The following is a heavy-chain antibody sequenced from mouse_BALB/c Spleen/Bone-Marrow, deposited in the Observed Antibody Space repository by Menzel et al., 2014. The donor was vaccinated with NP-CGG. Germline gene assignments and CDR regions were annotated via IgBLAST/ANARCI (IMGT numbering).Heavy chain of an antibody. Sequence: VKLVESGPGLVAPSQSLSITCTVSGFSLTSYGVHWVRQPPGKGLEWLGVIWAGGSTNYNSTLMSRLSINKDNSKSQVFLKMNSRQTDDTAMYYCAKTTTAYYAMDYWGQGTSVTVSS. CDR2: IWAGGST. D-gene: IGHD1-2*01. CDR1: GFSLTSYG. CDR3: AKTTTAYYAMDY. V-gene: IGHV2-9*02. J-gene: IGHJ4*01.